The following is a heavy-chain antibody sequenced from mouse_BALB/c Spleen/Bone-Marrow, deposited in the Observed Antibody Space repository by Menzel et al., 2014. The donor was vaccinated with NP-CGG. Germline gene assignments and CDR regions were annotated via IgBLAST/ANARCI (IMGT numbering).Heavy chain of an antibody. Sequence: LVKTGASVKISCKASGYSFTGYYMHWVKQSHGKSLAWIGYISCYNGATSYNQKFKGKATFTVDTSSSTAYMQFNSLTSEDSAVYYCARKKYGIPYAMDYWGQGTSVTVSS. CDR2: ISCYNGAT. V-gene: IGHV1S34*01. D-gene: IGHD2-10*02. J-gene: IGHJ4*01. CDR3: ARKKYGIPYAMDY. CDR1: GYSFTGYY.